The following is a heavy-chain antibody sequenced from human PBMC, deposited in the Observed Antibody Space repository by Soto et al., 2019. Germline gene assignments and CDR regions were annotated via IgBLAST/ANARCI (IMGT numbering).Heavy chain of an antibody. J-gene: IGHJ6*02. V-gene: IGHV3-23*01. CDR3: TKDRAAAYYYYGMDV. CDR2: ISGSGDKT. Sequence: GSLRLSCAASGFTFSSYAMSWVRQAPGKGLEWVSAISGSGDKTYYADSVKGRFTISRDNSKNTVYLQMNSLRAEDTALYYCTKDRAAAYYYYGMDVWGQGTTVTVSS. CDR1: GFTFSSYA. D-gene: IGHD6-13*01.